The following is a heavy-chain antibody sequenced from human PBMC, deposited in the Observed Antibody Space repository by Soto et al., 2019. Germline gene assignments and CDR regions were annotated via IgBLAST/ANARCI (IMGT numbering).Heavy chain of an antibody. CDR2: IYYSGNT. J-gene: IGHJ4*02. CDR3: ARYTVATINVDY. V-gene: IGHV4-31*03. Sequence: SETLSLTCTVSGGSINSGGYYWIWIRQHPGQGLEWIGYIYYSGNTSYNPSLKNRVTMSVDPSKNQFSLMLSSVTAADTAVYYCARYTVATINVDYWGQGTLVTVSS. CDR1: GGSINSGGYY. D-gene: IGHD5-12*01.